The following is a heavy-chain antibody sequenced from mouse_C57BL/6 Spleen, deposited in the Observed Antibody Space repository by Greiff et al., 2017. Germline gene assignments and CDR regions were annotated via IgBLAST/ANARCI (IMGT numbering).Heavy chain of an antibody. CDR1: GFTFSDYG. Sequence: EVMLVESGGGLVKPGGSLKLSCAASGFTFSDYGMHWVRQAPEKGLEWVAYISSGSSTIYYADTVKGRFTISRDNAKNTLFLQMTSLRSEDTAMYYCARHRWPTRGYFDVWGTGTTVTVSS. CDR2: ISSGSSTI. J-gene: IGHJ1*03. CDR3: ARHRWPTRGYFDV. V-gene: IGHV5-17*01. D-gene: IGHD2-10*01.